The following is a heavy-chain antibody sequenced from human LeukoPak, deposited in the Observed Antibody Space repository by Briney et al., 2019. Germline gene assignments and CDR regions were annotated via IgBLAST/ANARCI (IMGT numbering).Heavy chain of an antibody. CDR2: IYTSGST. J-gene: IGHJ6*03. Sequence: SQTLSLTCTVSGGSISSGSYYWRWLRQPAGKGLEWIGRIYTSGSTNYNPSLKSRVTISVDTSKNQFSLKLSSVTAADTAVYYCARDRNIAASYYYYYYYMDVWGKGTTVTVSS. CDR3: ARDRNIAASYYYYYYYMDV. CDR1: GGSISSGSYY. V-gene: IGHV4-61*02. D-gene: IGHD6-6*01.